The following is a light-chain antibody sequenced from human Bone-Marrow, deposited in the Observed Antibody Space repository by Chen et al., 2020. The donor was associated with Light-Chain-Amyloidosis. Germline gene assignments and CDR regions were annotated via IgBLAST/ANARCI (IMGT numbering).Light chain of an antibody. CDR1: SSDVGGDNH. CDR2: EVT. Sequence: QSALTPPASVSGSPGQSITISCTGTSSDVGGDNHVSWYQQHPDKAPKLMIYEVTNRPSWVPDRFSGCKSDNTASLTISELQHEDEADCFCSSYTITNNLVFGSGTRVTV. V-gene: IGLV2-14*01. CDR3: SSYTITNNLV. J-gene: IGLJ1*01.